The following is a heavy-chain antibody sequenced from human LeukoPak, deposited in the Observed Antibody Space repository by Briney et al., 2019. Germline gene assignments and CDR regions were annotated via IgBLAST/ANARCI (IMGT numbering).Heavy chain of an antibody. J-gene: IGHJ5*02. CDR1: GGSISSSSYY. CDR2: IYYRRST. Sequence: SETLSLTCTVSGGSISSSSYYWGWIRQPPGKGLEWIGSIYYRRSTYLNPSLKGRVTISVDTSKKQFSLNLSSVTAADTAVYYCARLHYYGSGSYPMTGNWFDPWGQGTLVTVSS. D-gene: IGHD3-10*01. V-gene: IGHV4-39*01. CDR3: ARLHYYGSGSYPMTGNWFDP.